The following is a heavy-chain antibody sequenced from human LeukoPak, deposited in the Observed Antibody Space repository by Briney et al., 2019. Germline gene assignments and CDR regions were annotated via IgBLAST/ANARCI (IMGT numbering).Heavy chain of an antibody. CDR3: ARDLLRFLEWLPTYYYYGMDV. J-gene: IGHJ6*02. D-gene: IGHD3-3*01. V-gene: IGHV1-69*13. Sequence: GASVKVSCKASGGTFSSYAISWVRQAPGQGLEWMGGIIPSFGTANYAQKFQGRVTITADESTSTVYMELSSLRSEDTAVYYCARDLLRFLEWLPTYYYYGMDVWGQGTTVTVSS. CDR1: GGTFSSYA. CDR2: IIPSFGTA.